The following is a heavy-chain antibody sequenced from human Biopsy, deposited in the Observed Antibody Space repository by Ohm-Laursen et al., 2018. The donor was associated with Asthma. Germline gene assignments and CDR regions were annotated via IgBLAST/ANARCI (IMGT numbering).Heavy chain of an antibody. D-gene: IGHD3-3*01. CDR1: GFTFGDYC. J-gene: IGHJ1*01. CDR3: AGTFHFWSPYHAEHYQL. Sequence: SLRLSCAASGFTFGDYCMSWVRQVPGQGLEWVANIKHDGSEKNHVDSLKGRFTTSRDNAKNLLFLQMNSLRAEDTAVYYCAGTFHFWSPYHAEHYQLWGQGTLVTVSS. V-gene: IGHV3-7*01. CDR2: IKHDGSEK.